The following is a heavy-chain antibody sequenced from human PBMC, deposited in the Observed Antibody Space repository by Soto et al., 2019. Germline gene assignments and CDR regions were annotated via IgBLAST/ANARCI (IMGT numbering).Heavy chain of an antibody. CDR2: IIPRFGTT. Sequence: QVQLVQPGAEVKKPGSSVRVSCKASGDTFSRYTVNWVRQAPRQGLEWMGGIIPRFGTTNYAPTLQGRVTSTADESSNTVYMELSSLRSEDTALYYCARGRGLYNSGRSQLDYWGQGTLVTVSS. CDR1: GDTFSRYT. V-gene: IGHV1-69*01. D-gene: IGHD1-1*01. CDR3: ARGRGLYNSGRSQLDY. J-gene: IGHJ4*02.